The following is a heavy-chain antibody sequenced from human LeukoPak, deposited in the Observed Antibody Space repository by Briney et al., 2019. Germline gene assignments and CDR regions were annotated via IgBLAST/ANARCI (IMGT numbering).Heavy chain of an antibody. CDR2: ISPYNGNT. D-gene: IGHD2-21*02. CDR1: GYTFNTYG. J-gene: IGHJ4*02. Sequence: GASVKVSCKTSGYTFNTYGITWVRQAPGQGLEWMGWISPYNGNTSYAQKFQARVTMTTDTSTSTAYMELRSLRSDDTAVYFCARACCGGDCHQGPDYWGQGTLVIVSS. CDR3: ARACCGGDCHQGPDY. V-gene: IGHV1-18*01.